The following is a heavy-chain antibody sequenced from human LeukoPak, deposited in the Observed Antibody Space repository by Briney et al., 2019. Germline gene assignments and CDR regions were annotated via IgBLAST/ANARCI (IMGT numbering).Heavy chain of an antibody. CDR1: GFTFSNAW. J-gene: IGHJ6*02. CDR3: VRAMDV. CDR2: IKPDGSEK. Sequence: GGSLRLSCAASGFTFSNAWMTWARQAPGKGLEWVANIKPDGSEKYYVDSVKGRFTISRDNAKDSLYLHMSSLRAEDTAVYYCVRAMDVWGQGTTVTVSS. V-gene: IGHV3-7*05.